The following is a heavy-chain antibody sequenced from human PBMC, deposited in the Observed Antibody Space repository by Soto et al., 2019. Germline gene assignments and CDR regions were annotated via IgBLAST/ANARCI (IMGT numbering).Heavy chain of an antibody. CDR2: ISSSSSTI. CDR3: AREGVATTVYYYYYMDV. D-gene: IGHD5-12*01. J-gene: IGHJ6*03. CDR1: GFTFSSYS. Sequence: GGSLRLSCAASGFTFSSYSMNWVRQAPGKGLEWVSYISSSSSTIYYADSVKGRFTISRDNAKNSLYLQMNSLRAEDTAVYYCAREGVATTVYYYYYMDVWGKGTTVTVSS. V-gene: IGHV3-48*01.